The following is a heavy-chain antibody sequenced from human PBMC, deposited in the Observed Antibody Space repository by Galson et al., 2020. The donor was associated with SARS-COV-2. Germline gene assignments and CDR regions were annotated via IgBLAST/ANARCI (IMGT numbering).Heavy chain of an antibody. CDR3: ARDASWAMFGMDG. V-gene: IGHV3-21*01. J-gene: IGHJ6*02. D-gene: IGHD1-26*01. CDR2: ISSGSNYI. CDR1: GFPFSSYT. Sequence: GGSLRLSCAVSGFPFSSYTMNWVRQAPGKGLEWVSSISSGSNYIYYTDSVKGRFTISRDNAKNSLFLQMNSLRAEDTAVYYCARDASWAMFGMDGWGQGTTVTVSS.